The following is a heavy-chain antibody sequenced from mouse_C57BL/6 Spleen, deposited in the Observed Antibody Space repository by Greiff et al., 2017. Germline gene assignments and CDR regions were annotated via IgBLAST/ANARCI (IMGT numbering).Heavy chain of an antibody. CDR2: IYPGDGDT. CDR3: ARHYYGSSWWYFDV. J-gene: IGHJ1*03. CDR1: GYAFSSSW. Sequence: VKLMASGPELVKPGASVKISCKASGYAFSSSWMNWVKQRPGKGLEWIGRIYPGDGDTNYNGKFKGKATLTADKSSSTAYMRLSSLTSEDSSVYFCARHYYGSSWWYFDVWGTWTTVTVSS. V-gene: IGHV1-82*01. D-gene: IGHD1-1*01.